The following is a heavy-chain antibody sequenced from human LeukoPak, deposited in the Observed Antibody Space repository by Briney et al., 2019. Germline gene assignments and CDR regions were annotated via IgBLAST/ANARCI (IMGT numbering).Heavy chain of an antibody. D-gene: IGHD4-17*01. Sequence: PGGSLRLSCAASGFTFSSYAMSWVRQAPGKGLEWVSAISGSGGSTYYADSVKGRFTISRDNSKNTLYLQMNSLRAEDTAVYYCARRGAVTRRNWFDPWGQGTLVTVSS. V-gene: IGHV3-23*01. CDR3: ARRGAVTRRNWFDP. CDR1: GFTFSSYA. J-gene: IGHJ5*02. CDR2: ISGSGGST.